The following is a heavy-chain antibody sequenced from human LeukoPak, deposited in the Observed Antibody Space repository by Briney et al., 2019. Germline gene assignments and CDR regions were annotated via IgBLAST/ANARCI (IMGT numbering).Heavy chain of an antibody. D-gene: IGHD6-19*01. J-gene: IGHJ3*02. CDR2: ISAYNGNT. CDR1: AYTFTSSA. Sequence: AGPKVSCEASAYTFTSSASTWVRQAPGQGLEWMGWISAYNGNTNYAQKFQGRVTMTTDTSTSTAYMELRSLRSDDTAMYYCARFGLGKRIEVAGIPFDIWGQGTMVTVSS. V-gene: IGHV1-18*01. CDR3: ARFGLGKRIEVAGIPFDI.